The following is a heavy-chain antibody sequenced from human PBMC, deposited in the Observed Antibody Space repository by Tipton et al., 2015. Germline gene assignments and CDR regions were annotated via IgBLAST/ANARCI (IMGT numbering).Heavy chain of an antibody. CDR3: ARDDHQLDAFDI. D-gene: IGHD1-1*01. CDR2: IFYTGTT. CDR1: GDSINRYY. V-gene: IGHV4-59*01. J-gene: IGHJ3*02. Sequence: TLSLTCSVSGDSINRYYWSWIRQPPGKGLEWIGYIFYTGTTNYNSSLRSRVTILVDTSKNEFSLKLTSVTAADAAIYYCARDDHQLDAFDIWGQGTMVTVSS.